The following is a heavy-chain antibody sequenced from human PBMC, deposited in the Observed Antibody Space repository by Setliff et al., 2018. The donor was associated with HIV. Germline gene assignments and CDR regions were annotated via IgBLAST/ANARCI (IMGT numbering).Heavy chain of an antibody. D-gene: IGHD3-22*01. CDR1: GGSISSGSYY. V-gene: IGHV4-61*09. CDR3: ARESYYDSGGYLDV. CDR2: IYTSGST. J-gene: IGHJ6*04. Sequence: SETLSLTCTVSGGSISSGSYYWSWIRQPAGMGLEWIGHIYTSGSTNYNPSLKSRVTISVDTSKNKFTLKLSSVTAADTAEYYCARESYYDSGGYLDVWGKGTTVTVPQ.